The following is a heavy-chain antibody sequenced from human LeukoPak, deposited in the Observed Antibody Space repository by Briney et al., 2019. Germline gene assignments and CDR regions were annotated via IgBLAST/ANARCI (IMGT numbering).Heavy chain of an antibody. V-gene: IGHV3-23*01. D-gene: IGHD6-19*01. CDR2: ISGSGGNT. CDR1: GFTFSSYA. CDR3: AKDRSSGWYGLDY. J-gene: IGHJ4*02. Sequence: GGSLRLSCAASGFTFSSYAISWLPPAPGKGREWVSAISGSGGNTYYADSVKGRFTISRDNSKNTLYLQMNSLRAEDTAVYYCAKDRSSGWYGLDYWGQGTLVTVSS.